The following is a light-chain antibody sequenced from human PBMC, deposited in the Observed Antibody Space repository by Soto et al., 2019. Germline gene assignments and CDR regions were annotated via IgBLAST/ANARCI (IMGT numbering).Light chain of an antibody. J-gene: IGLJ3*02. Sequence: QSALTQPPSVSGSPGQSVTISCTIATSDVGDYEHVSWYQLAPGTTPKLLISDVINRPSGVPDRFSGSKSGNTASLTISGLQAEDEADYYCALFTSTATWVFGGGTKLTVL. CDR1: TSDVGDYEH. V-gene: IGLV2-18*01. CDR3: ALFTSTATWV. CDR2: DVI.